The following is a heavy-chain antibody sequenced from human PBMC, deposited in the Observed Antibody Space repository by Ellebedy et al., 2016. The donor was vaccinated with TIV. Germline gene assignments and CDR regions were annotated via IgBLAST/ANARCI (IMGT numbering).Heavy chain of an antibody. CDR2: VFTSGSF. V-gene: IGHV4-4*07. CDR3: ARVHCSITTCDYYYMDV. CDR1: GGSVSRYF. Sequence: SETLSLXXTVSGGSVSRYFWSWIRQPAGKGLEWIGRVFTSGSFNYNPFLMSRVTMSVVTSKNQISLRLNSVTAADTAVYYCARVHCSITTCDYYYMDVWGKGTTVTVSS. J-gene: IGHJ6*03. D-gene: IGHD1-1*01.